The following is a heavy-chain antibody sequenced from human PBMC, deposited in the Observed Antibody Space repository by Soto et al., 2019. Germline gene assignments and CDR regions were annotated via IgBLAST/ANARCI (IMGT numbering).Heavy chain of an antibody. D-gene: IGHD2-2*03. CDR1: GYSFSSYW. J-gene: IGHJ6*02. V-gene: IGHV5-10-1*01. CDR2: IDPSDSST. CDR3: ATAGYCSGTSCYPPGYYLGKDV. Sequence: PGESLKISCNGSGYSFSSYWISWVRQMPGKGLEWMGIIDPSDSSTNYSPSFEGHVTISVDKSISTAYLQWSSLKASDTAMYYCATAGYCSGTSCYPPGYYLGKDVWGQGTTVTVS.